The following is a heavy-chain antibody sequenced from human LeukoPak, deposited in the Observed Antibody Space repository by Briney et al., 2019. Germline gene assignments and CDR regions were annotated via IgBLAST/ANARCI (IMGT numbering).Heavy chain of an antibody. Sequence: ASVKVSCEASGYIFTSYGFAWVRQAPGQGLEWMGWISALNGNTNYAQKFQGRVTITRDTSASTAYMELSSLRSEDTAVYYCASGIAAAPFDYWGQGTLVTVSS. V-gene: IGHV1-18*01. D-gene: IGHD6-13*01. CDR2: ISALNGNT. J-gene: IGHJ4*02. CDR1: GYIFTSYG. CDR3: ASGIAAAPFDY.